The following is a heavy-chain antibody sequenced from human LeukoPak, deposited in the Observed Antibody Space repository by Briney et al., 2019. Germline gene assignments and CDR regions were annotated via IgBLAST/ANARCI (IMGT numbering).Heavy chain of an antibody. CDR2: IIPIFGTA. V-gene: IGHV1-69*05. CDR3: AREVDIVATGPGWFDP. J-gene: IGHJ5*02. D-gene: IGHD5-12*01. Sequence: SVKVSCKASGGTFSSYAISWVRQAPGQGLEWMGRIIPIFGTANYAQKFQGRVTITTDESTSTAYMELSSLRSEDTAVYYCAREVDIVATGPGWFDPWGQGTLVTVSS. CDR1: GGTFSSYA.